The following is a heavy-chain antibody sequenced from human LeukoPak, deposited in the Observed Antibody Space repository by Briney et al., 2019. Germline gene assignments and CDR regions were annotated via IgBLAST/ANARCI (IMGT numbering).Heavy chain of an antibody. D-gene: IGHD3-22*01. CDR2: IKQDGSER. Sequence: GGSLRLSCAASGFTFSSYSMSWVRQAPGKGLEWVANIKQDGSERNYVGSVKGRFTISRDNSKNTLYLQMNSLRAEDTAVYYCAKGWDYYDSSGPFDYWGQGTLVTVSS. CDR3: AKGWDYYDSSGPFDY. V-gene: IGHV3-7*03. J-gene: IGHJ4*02. CDR1: GFTFSSYS.